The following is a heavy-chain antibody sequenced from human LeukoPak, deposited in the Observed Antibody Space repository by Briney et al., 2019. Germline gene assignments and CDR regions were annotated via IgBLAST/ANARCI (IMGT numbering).Heavy chain of an antibody. CDR3: ARGGGSGSYYNRFTWFDP. CDR1: GGSFSGYY. CDR2: INHSGST. Sequence: SETLSLTCAVYGGSFSGYYWSWIRQPPGKGLEWIGEINHSGSTNYNPSLKSRVTISVDTSKNQFSLKLSPVTAADTAVYYCARGGGSGSYYNRFTWFDPWGQGTLVTVSS. D-gene: IGHD3-10*01. V-gene: IGHV4-34*01. J-gene: IGHJ5*02.